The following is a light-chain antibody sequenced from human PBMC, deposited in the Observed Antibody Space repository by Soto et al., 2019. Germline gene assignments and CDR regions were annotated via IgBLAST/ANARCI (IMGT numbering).Light chain of an antibody. CDR2: GAS. CDR1: QSVSSSY. V-gene: IGKV3-20*01. CDR3: QQYGSSIT. Sequence: EILLPQSPGTPSLSPGERATPPFRASQSVSSSYLAWYQQKPGQAPRLLIYGASSRATGIPDRFSGSGSGTDFTLTISRLEPEDFAVYYCQQYGSSITFGQGTRLEIK. J-gene: IGKJ5*01.